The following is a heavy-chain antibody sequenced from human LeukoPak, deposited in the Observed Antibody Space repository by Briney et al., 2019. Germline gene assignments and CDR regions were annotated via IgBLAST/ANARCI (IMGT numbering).Heavy chain of an antibody. V-gene: IGHV4-34*01. CDR3: ARIGATPDY. CDR2: INHSGST. Sequence: PSETLSLTCAVYGGSFSGYYWSWIRQPPGKGLEWIGEINHSGSTNYNPSLKGRVTISVDTSKNQFSLKLSSVTAADTAVYYCARIGATPDYWGQGTLVTVSS. CDR1: GGSFSGYY. J-gene: IGHJ4*02.